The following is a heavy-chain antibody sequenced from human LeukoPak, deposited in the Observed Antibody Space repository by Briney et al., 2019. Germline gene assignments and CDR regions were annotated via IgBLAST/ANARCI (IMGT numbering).Heavy chain of an antibody. D-gene: IGHD3-3*01. CDR3: ARGVADFWSGYRASYFDY. CDR2: INHSGST. V-gene: IGHV4-34*01. CDR1: GGSFSGYY. J-gene: IGHJ4*02. Sequence: SETLSLTCAVYGGSFSGYYWSWIRQPPGKGLEWIGEINHSGSTNYNPSLKSRVTISVDTSKNQFSLKLSSVTAADTAVYYCARGVADFWSGYRASYFDYWGQGTLVPVSS.